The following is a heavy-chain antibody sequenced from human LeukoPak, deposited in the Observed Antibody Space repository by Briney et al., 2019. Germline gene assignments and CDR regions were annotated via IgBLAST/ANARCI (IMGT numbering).Heavy chain of an antibody. CDR3: ARGSSGDRYFDY. J-gene: IGHJ4*02. CDR1: GGSISSGDYY. CDR2: IYYSGST. V-gene: IGHV4-30-4*08. D-gene: IGHD6-19*01. Sequence: SETLSLTCTVSGGSISSGDYYWSWIRQPPGKGLEWIGYIYYSGSTYYNPSLKSRVTISVDTSKNPFSLKLSSVTAADTAVYYCARGSSGDRYFDYWGQGTLVTVSS.